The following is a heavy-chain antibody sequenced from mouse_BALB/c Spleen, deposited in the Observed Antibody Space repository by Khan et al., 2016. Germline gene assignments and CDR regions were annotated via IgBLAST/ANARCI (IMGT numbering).Heavy chain of an antibody. CDR1: GYSITSDYA. Sequence: EVQLQESGPGLVKPSQSLSLTCTVTGYSITSDYAWNWIRQFPGNKLEWMGYISYSGITRYNPSLKSRISITRDTSKNQFFLQLNSVTTEDTATYYCALRGWYGYYFDSWGLGTTLTVSS. D-gene: IGHD2-10*02. CDR3: ALRGWYGYYFDS. V-gene: IGHV3-2*02. CDR2: ISYSGIT. J-gene: IGHJ2*01.